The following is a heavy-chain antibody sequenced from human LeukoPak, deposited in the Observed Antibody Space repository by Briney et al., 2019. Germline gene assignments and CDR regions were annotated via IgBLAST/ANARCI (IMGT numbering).Heavy chain of an antibody. D-gene: IGHD6-13*01. J-gene: IGHJ3*01. CDR3: ARPLDSSTSTCAFDL. V-gene: IGHV5-51*01. CDR2: IYPADSDT. Sequence: GESLKISCTGSGYTFANSWIGWVRQKPGKGLEWMGNIYPADSDTRYSPSFQGQVTISADKSITTAYLRWSTLKASDTALYYCARPLDSSTSTCAFDLWGQGTMVTVSS. CDR1: GYTFANSW.